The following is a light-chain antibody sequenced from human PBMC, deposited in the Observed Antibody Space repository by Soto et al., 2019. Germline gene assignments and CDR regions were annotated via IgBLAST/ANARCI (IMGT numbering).Light chain of an antibody. V-gene: IGKV4-1*01. CDR3: QQYYSNPELT. CDR1: QSLLYTSNNKNY. CDR2: WAS. J-gene: IGKJ4*01. Sequence: IVMTQSPDSLAVSLGDRSTINCNSSQSLLYTSNNKNYLAWFQQKPGQPPRLLIYWASTRESGVPDRFSGSGSGTDFTLTISSLQSEDVAVYYCQQYYSNPELTFGGGTKVDIK.